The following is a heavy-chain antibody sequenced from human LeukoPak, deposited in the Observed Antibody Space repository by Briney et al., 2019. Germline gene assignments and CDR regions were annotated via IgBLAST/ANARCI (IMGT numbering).Heavy chain of an antibody. CDR1: GLTFSSYA. D-gene: IGHD3-22*01. V-gene: IGHV3-23*01. CDR3: AKDPSYYYDSSGYSFDY. CDR2: ISGSGGST. J-gene: IGHJ4*02. Sequence: GGSLRLSCAASGLTFSSYAMSWVRQAPGKGLEWVSPISGSGGSTYYADSVKGRFTISRDNSKNTLYLQMNSLRAEDTPVYYCAKDPSYYYDSSGYSFDYWGQGTLVTVSS.